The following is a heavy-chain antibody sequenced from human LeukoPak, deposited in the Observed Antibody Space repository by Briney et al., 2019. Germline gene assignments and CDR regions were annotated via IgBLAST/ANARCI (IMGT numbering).Heavy chain of an antibody. Sequence: PGGSLRLSCTASGFTFSSYWMSWVRQAPGKGLEWVANIKYDGSEKYYVDSVKGRFTISRDNSKNTLYLQMNSLRAEDTGVYYCARVIGDYVWGSPPVSLGMDVWGKGTTVTVSS. CDR3: ARVIGDYVWGSPPVSLGMDV. V-gene: IGHV3-7*01. D-gene: IGHD3-16*01. CDR1: GFTFSSYW. J-gene: IGHJ6*04. CDR2: IKYDGSEK.